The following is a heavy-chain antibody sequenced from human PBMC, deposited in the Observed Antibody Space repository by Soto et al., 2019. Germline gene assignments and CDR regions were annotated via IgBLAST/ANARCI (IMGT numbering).Heavy chain of an antibody. J-gene: IGHJ5*02. CDR1: GGSISSYY. CDR2: IYYSGST. CDR3: ARENSGYDSWFDP. V-gene: IGHV4-59*01. Sequence: SETLSLTCTVSGGSISSYYWSWIRQPPGKGLEWIGYIYYSGSTNYNPSLKSRVTISVDTSKSQFSLKLSSVTAADTAVYYCARENSGYDSWFDPWGQGTLVTVSS. D-gene: IGHD5-12*01.